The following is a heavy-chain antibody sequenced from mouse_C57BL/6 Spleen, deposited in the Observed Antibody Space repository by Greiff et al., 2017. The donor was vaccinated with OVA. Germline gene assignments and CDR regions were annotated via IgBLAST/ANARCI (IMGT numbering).Heavy chain of an antibody. Sequence: QVQLQQPGAELVRPGTSVKLSCKASGYTFTSYWMHWVKQRPGQGLEWIGVIDPSDSYTNYNQKFKGKATLTVDPYSSTAYMQLSSLTSGDSAVYYCARGEPAYWGKGTLVTVSA. V-gene: IGHV1-59*01. J-gene: IGHJ3*01. CDR3: ARGEPAY. CDR1: GYTFTSYW. CDR2: IDPSDSYT.